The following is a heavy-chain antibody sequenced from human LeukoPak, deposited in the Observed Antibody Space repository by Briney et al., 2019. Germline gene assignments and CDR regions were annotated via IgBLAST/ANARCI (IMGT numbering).Heavy chain of an antibody. CDR1: GFTFGEYA. CDR3: ATFTERENYHYTANL. J-gene: IGHJ4*02. V-gene: IGHV3-9*01. D-gene: IGHD3-16*02. Sequence: PGRSLRLSCVASGFTFGEYAMHWVRQAPGKGLEWVSGISWNSGGIAYADSVKGRFTISRDNAKNTLYLQMNSLRAEDTAVYYCATFTERENYHYTANLWGQGTLVIVS. CDR2: ISWNSGGI.